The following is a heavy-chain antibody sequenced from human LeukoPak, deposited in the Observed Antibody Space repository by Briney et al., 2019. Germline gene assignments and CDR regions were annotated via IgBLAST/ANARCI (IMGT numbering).Heavy chain of an antibody. V-gene: IGHV3-23*01. CDR3: AKDGGGWYTSGWYYFDC. CDR2: ISGGGANT. Sequence: PGRSLRLSCAASGFTFNNYAMSWVRQAPGKGLQWVSAISGGGANTYYADSVKGRFTISRDNSKNTLYLQMNSLRAEDTAVYYCAKDGGGWYTSGWYYFDCWGQGTMVAVSS. D-gene: IGHD6-19*01. CDR1: GFTFNNYA. J-gene: IGHJ4*02.